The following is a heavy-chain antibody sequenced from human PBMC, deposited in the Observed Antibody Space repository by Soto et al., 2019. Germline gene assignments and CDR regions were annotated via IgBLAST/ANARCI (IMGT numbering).Heavy chain of an antibody. Sequence: GGSLRLSCVASGFTFSSYSMNWVRQAPGKGLEWVSSISSSSSYIYYADSVKGRFTISRDNAKNSLYLQMNSLRAEDTAVYYCARGAVPAAMVSYYYMDVWGKGTTVTVSS. CDR2: ISSSSSYI. V-gene: IGHV3-21*01. CDR3: ARGAVPAAMVSYYYMDV. CDR1: GFTFSSYS. D-gene: IGHD2-2*01. J-gene: IGHJ6*03.